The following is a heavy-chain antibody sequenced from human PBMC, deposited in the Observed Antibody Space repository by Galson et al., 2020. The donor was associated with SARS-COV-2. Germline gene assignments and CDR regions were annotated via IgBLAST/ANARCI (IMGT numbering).Heavy chain of an antibody. CDR1: GFTFSTYG. CDR2: ICNGGSNK. CDR3: AREYGGSGLCGVGCFDY. D-gene: IGHD3-22*01. Sequence: GGSLRLSCAASGFTFSTYGMHWVRQAPGKGLEWVAAICNGGSNKYYADSVKGRFTISRDNSKNTLYLQMNSLRAEDTAVYYCAREYGGSGLCGVGCFDYWGQGTLVTVSS. V-gene: IGHV3-33*01. J-gene: IGHJ4*02.